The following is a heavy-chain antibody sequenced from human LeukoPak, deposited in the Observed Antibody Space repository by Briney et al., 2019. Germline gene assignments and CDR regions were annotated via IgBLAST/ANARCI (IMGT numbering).Heavy chain of an antibody. CDR1: AHSIGSYY. V-gene: IGHV4-59*08. CDR3: ARHRYGDVYYFDL. J-gene: IGHJ4*02. CDR2: IYYTGST. Sequence: PSQTLSLTSTVSAHSIGSYYWSWIRQPPGKGLDWLGYIYYTGSTNYNPSPKSRVTISVDTSKNQFSLRVKSVTAADTAVYYCARHRYGDVYYFDLWGPGTLVTVSS. D-gene: IGHD3-16*01.